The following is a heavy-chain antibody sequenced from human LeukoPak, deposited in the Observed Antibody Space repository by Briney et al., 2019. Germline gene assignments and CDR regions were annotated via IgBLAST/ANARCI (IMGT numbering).Heavy chain of an antibody. J-gene: IGHJ4*02. D-gene: IGHD1-1*01. CDR1: GGSVSSGSYY. CDR2: IYYSGST. V-gene: IGHV4-61*01. Sequence: SETLSLTCTVSGGSVSSGSYYWSWIRQPPGKGLEWIGYIYYSGSTNYNPPLKSRVTISVDTSKNQFSLKLSSVTAADTAVYYCAREGTVTTGFDYWGQGTLVTVSS. CDR3: AREGTVTTGFDY.